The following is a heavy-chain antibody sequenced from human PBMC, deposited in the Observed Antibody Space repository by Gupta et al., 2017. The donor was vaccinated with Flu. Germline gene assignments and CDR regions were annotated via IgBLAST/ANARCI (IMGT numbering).Heavy chain of an antibody. CDR3: ARSNFGSAFDV. V-gene: IGHV1-8*01. CDR2: VNPNSGNT. Sequence: VQLEQSGADVREPGASVRVSCKASGYTFTEYDLNWLRQAAGQGLEWLGWVNPNSGNTDIAQKFLGRVTLTKDTSLSTVYMELSSLRSDDTAVYYCARSNFGSAFDVWGQGTLVSVSS. CDR1: GYTFTEYD. J-gene: IGHJ3*01. D-gene: IGHD1-7*01.